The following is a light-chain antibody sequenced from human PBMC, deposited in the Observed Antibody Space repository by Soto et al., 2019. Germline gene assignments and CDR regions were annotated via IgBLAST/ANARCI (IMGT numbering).Light chain of an antibody. Sequence: EIVMTQSPATLSVSPGERATLSCRASQNVNSNLAWYQQKPGQAPRLLIYDASARATGMPARFSGSGSGAEFTLAISGLQSEDFAVYYCQQYNNWPLTFGGGTKVEIK. CDR1: QNVNSN. CDR3: QQYNNWPLT. CDR2: DAS. J-gene: IGKJ4*01. V-gene: IGKV3D-15*01.